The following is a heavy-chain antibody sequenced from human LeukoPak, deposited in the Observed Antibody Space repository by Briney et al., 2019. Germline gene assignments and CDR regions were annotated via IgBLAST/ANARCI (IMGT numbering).Heavy chain of an antibody. Sequence: GGSLRLSCAASGFTFSNAWMSWVRQVAGKGLEWVSAISGSGGSPYYADSVKGRFTISRDNSKNTLYLQMNSLRAEDTAVYYCAKDQGGIAAAEYFQHWGQGTLVTVSS. D-gene: IGHD6-13*01. CDR1: GFTFSNAW. CDR3: AKDQGGIAAAEYFQH. V-gene: IGHV3-23*01. J-gene: IGHJ1*01. CDR2: ISGSGGSP.